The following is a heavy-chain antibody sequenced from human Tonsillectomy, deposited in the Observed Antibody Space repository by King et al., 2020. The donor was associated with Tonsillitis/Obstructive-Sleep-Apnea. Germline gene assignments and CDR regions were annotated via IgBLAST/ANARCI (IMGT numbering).Heavy chain of an antibody. CDR2: LSGYGGST. J-gene: IGHJ3*02. V-gene: IGHV3-23*04. CDR1: GYTFSSFA. CDR3: ARDVNSGTYRHYDAFDI. D-gene: IGHD1-26*01. Sequence: VQLVESGGGLVQPGGSLRLSCAASGYTFSSFAMSWVRQAPGKGLEWVSALSGYGGSTYYADSVKGRFTISRDNSKNTLYLQMNSLGAEDTAIYYCARDVNSGTYRHYDAFDIWGQGTMVTVSS.